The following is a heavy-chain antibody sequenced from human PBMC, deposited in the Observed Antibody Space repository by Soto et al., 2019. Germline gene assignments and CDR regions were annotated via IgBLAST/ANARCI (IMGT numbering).Heavy chain of an antibody. V-gene: IGHV3-23*01. J-gene: IGHJ4*02. CDR2: ISGSGGST. CDR3: AKDEVVYGDWGGYFDY. Sequence: EVQLLESGGGLVQPGGSLRLSCAASGFTFSSYAMSWVRQAPGKGLEWVSAISGSGGSTYYADSVKGRFTISRDNSKNTLYLQMNSLRAEDTAVYYCAKDEVVYGDWGGYFDYWGQGTLVTVSS. CDR1: GFTFSSYA. D-gene: IGHD4-17*01.